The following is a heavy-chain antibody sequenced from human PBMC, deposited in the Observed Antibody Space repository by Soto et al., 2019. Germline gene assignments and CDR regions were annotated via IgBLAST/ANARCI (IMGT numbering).Heavy chain of an antibody. CDR1: GGSISRNDYY. V-gene: IGHV4-31*01. J-gene: IGHJ5*02. CDR2: IYDSGST. Sequence: QVQLQESGPGLVQPSQTLSLTCTVSGGSISRNDYYWNWIRQPPGKGLEWIGSIYDSGSTYYNPSRNSPVIMSVDTSKIQFSRHLTSVTPAHTAVYYCVRARAGTMDPCGRGALVTVSS. D-gene: IGHD4-17*01. CDR3: VRARAGTMDP.